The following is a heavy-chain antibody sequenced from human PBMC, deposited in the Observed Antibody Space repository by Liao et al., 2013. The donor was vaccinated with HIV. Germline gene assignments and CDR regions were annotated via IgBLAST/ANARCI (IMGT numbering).Heavy chain of an antibody. CDR3: ARGRGRITMVRGGRHDAFEI. CDR1: GGSFSAYY. J-gene: IGHJ3*02. D-gene: IGHD3-10*01. V-gene: IGHV4-34*01. CDR2: IYHSGST. Sequence: QVQLQQWGAGLLKPSETLSLTCAVYGGSFSAYYWTWIRQPPGKGLEWIGEIYHSGSTNYNPSLNSRVTISVDTSKNQFSLKLRSVTAADTAVYYCARGRGRITMVRGGRHDAFEIWGQGTMVTVSS.